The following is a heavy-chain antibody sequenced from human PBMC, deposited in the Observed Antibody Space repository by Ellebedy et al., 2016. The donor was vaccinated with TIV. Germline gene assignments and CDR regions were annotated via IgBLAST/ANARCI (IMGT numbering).Heavy chain of an antibody. Sequence: ESLKISCTISGGSMSTYYWTWIRQPAGKGLEWIGRIYSSGSTNYNPSLKSRVTMSVDTSKNQFSLKLTSLTAADMALYYCARATRLGAPVNAYAMDLWGQGTTVTVSS. D-gene: IGHD1-26*01. CDR2: IYSSGST. CDR3: ARATRLGAPVNAYAMDL. CDR1: GGSMSTYY. V-gene: IGHV4-4*07. J-gene: IGHJ6*02.